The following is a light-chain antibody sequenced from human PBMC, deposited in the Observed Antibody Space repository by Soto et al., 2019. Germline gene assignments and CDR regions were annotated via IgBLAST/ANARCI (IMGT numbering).Light chain of an antibody. CDR1: SSNIGAGYD. Sequence: QSVLTQPPSVSGAPGQRVTISCTGSSSNIGAGYDVHWYQQLPGPAPKPLIYGNSNRPSGVPDRFSGSKSGTSASLAITGLQAEDEADYYCQSYDSSLSGSLVFGGGTQLTVL. CDR3: QSYDSSLSGSLV. J-gene: IGLJ2*01. CDR2: GNS. V-gene: IGLV1-40*01.